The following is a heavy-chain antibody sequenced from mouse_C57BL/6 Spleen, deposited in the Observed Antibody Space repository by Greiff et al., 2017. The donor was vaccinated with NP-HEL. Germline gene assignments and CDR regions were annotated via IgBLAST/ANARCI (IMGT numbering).Heavy chain of an antibody. CDR2: IYPGSGNT. V-gene: IGHV1-66*01. CDR3: ARPLYGSSWNWYFDV. Sequence: VQLQQSGPELVKPGASVKISCKASGYSFTSYYIHWVKQRPGQGLEWIGWIYPGSGNTKYNEKFKGKATLTADTSSSTAYMQLSSLTSEDSAVYYCARPLYGSSWNWYFDVWGTGTTVTVSS. J-gene: IGHJ1*03. D-gene: IGHD1-1*01. CDR1: GYSFTSYY.